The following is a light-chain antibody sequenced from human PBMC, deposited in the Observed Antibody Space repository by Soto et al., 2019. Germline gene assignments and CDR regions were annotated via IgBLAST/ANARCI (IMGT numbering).Light chain of an antibody. J-gene: IGKJ4*01. CDR2: DAS. CDR3: QQKHSRPVT. V-gene: IGKV1-16*02. CDR1: QDINSH. Sequence: DIQMTQSPSSLSASVGDRVTITCRASQDINSHLAWFQQKPGKAPNSLISDASSLQSGVPLNFSGRGTGTEISLTISSLQSEDFATYYCQQKHSRPVTFGRGTKVEIK.